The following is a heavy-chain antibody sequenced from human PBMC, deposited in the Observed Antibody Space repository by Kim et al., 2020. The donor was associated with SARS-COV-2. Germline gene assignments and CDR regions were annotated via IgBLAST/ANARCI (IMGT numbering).Heavy chain of an antibody. J-gene: IGHJ4*02. V-gene: IGHV3-15*01. Sequence: KGRFTISRDDSKNTLYLQMNSLKTEDTAVYYCTTVRVDGFGEFASYFDYWGQGTLVTVSS. CDR3: TTVRVDGFGEFASYFDY. D-gene: IGHD3-10*01.